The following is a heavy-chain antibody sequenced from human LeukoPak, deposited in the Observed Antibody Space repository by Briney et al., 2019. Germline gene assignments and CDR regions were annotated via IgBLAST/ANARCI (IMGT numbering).Heavy chain of an antibody. CDR1: GFTFSSYS. J-gene: IGHJ4*02. CDR2: IISSSSYI. D-gene: IGHD6-25*01. CDR3: ARDLAADFDY. Sequence: GGSLRLSCAASGFTFSSYSMNWVRQAPGKGLEWVSSIISSSSYIYYADSVKGRFTISRDNAKNSLYLQMNSLRAEATAVYYCARDLAADFDYWGQGTLVTVSS. V-gene: IGHV3-21*01.